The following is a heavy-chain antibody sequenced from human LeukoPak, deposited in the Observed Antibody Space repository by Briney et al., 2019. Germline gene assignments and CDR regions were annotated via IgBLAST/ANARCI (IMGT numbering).Heavy chain of an antibody. CDR2: INHSGST. Sequence: SETLSLTCAVYGGSFSGYYWSWIRQPPGKGLEWIGEINHSGSTNYNPSLKSRVTMSVDTSKNQFSLKLSSVTAADTAVYYCARDSYGDAFDIWGQGTMVTVSS. J-gene: IGHJ3*02. CDR3: ARDSYGDAFDI. D-gene: IGHD5-18*01. CDR1: GGSFSGYY. V-gene: IGHV4-34*01.